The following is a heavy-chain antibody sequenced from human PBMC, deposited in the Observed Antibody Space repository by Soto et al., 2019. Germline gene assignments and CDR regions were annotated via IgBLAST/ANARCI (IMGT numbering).Heavy chain of an antibody. V-gene: IGHV3-74*01. CDR1: GFTFSSYW. Sequence: EVQLVESGGGLVQPGGSLRLSCAASGFTFSSYWMHWVRQAPGKGLVWVSRIYSDGSSTSYADSVKGRFTISRDNAKNTLYLQMNSLRAEDTAVYYCARDSGGYCSSTSCPAGIDIWGQGTMVTVSS. J-gene: IGHJ3*02. D-gene: IGHD2-2*01. CDR2: IYSDGSST. CDR3: ARDSGGYCSSTSCPAGIDI.